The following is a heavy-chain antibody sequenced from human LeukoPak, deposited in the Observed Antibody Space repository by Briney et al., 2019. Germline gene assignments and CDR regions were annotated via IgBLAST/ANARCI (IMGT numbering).Heavy chain of an antibody. CDR2: INHSGST. V-gene: IGHV4-34*01. Sequence: SETLSLTCAVYGGSFSGYYWSWIRQPPGKGLEWIGEINHSGSTNYNPSLKSRVTISVDTSKNQFSLKLSSVTAADTAVYYCARGVAGIDFYYYYYMDVWGRGTTVTVSS. CDR1: GGSFSGYY. D-gene: IGHD2-15*01. J-gene: IGHJ6*03. CDR3: ARGVAGIDFYYYYYMDV.